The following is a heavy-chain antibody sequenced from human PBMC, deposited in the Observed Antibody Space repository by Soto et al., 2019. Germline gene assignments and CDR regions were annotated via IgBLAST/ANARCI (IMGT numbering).Heavy chain of an antibody. V-gene: IGHV4-39*01. D-gene: IGHD2-2*01. CDR2: FYYSGST. Sequence: SETLSLTCTVFGGSISSGPYSWGWIRQPPGKGLEWIGTFYYSGSTYYNPSLESRVTISVDTSKNQFALKVSSVTAADTAMYYCARLGGYCSGTSCYGYYGMDVWGQGTTVTVSS. CDR1: GGSISSGPYS. J-gene: IGHJ6*02. CDR3: ARLGGYCSGTSCYGYYGMDV.